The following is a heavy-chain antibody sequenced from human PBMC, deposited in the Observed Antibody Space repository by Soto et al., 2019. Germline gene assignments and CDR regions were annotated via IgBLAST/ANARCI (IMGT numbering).Heavy chain of an antibody. CDR3: SKDPCSSTTVAIIDY. D-gene: IGHD4-17*01. V-gene: IGHV3-48*01. Sequence: EVQLVESGGGLVQPGGSLRLSCAASGFTFSNYAMNWVRQAPGKGLEWVSSISHKSSAIYHADSVKGRFTISRDNAKNSLYLQMNSMGGEDTDVSYCSKDPCSSTTVAIIDYWGQGTLVTVSS. CDR2: ISHKSSAI. CDR1: GFTFSNYA. J-gene: IGHJ4*02.